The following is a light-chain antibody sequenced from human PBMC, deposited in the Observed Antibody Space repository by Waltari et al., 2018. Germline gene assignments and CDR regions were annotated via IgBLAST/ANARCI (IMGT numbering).Light chain of an antibody. Sequence: DTLMTQSPSSLSASVGDRLPITCRASQAISTYVNWYQQTPGMAPKLLIFSSSTLHRGVSSRFSGSGSGTEFTLTISNLQPDDFATYYCQQSYSAPLAFGGGTKLDI. V-gene: IGKV1-39*01. CDR3: QQSYSAPLA. J-gene: IGKJ4*01. CDR2: SSS. CDR1: QAISTY.